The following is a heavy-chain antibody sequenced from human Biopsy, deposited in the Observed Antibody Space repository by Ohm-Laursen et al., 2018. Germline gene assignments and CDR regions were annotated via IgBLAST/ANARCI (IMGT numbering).Heavy chain of an antibody. CDR3: AKGRSGGTGHGNWFDP. D-gene: IGHD3-10*01. V-gene: IGHV3-30*18. CDR1: GFTFSSYA. J-gene: IGHJ5*02. CDR2: ISYDGYNK. Sequence: SLRLSCAASGFTFSSYAMHWVRQTPGKGLESVALISYDGYNKWYADSVKGRFTISRDNSKNTLYLQMNSLRVEDTAVYYCAKGRSGGTGHGNWFDPWGQGTLVIVSS.